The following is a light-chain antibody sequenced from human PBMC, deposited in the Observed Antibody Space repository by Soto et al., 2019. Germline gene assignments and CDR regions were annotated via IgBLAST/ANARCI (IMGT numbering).Light chain of an antibody. Sequence: QSVLTQPASVSGSPGQSITISCTGTSSDVGGYNYVSWYQQHPGKAPEVIIYDVSYRPSGVSNRFSGSKSGNTASLTISGLQAEDEADDYCCSYTVATTRDGRVFGGGTKLTVL. J-gene: IGLJ3*02. V-gene: IGLV2-14*01. CDR1: SSDVGGYNY. CDR2: DVS. CDR3: CSYTVATTRDGRV.